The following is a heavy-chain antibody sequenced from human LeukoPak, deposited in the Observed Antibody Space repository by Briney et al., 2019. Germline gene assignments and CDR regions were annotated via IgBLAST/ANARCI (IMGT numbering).Heavy chain of an antibody. CDR3: ARSGTSSGYYYMDV. D-gene: IGHD1-26*01. V-gene: IGHV3-7*03. J-gene: IGHJ6*03. CDR2: IKQDGSEK. Sequence: GGSLRLSCAASGFTFSSYWMSWVRQAPGKGLEWVANIKQDGSEKYYVDSVKGRFTISRDNAKNSLYLQMNSLRAEDTAVYYCARSGTSSGYYYMDVWGKGTTVTVSS. CDR1: GFTFSSYW.